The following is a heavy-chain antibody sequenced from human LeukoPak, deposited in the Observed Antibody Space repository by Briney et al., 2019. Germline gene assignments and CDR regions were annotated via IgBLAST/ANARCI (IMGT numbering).Heavy chain of an antibody. CDR1: GGSISSYY. J-gene: IGHJ4*02. V-gene: IGHV4-59*08. CDR2: IYYSGST. D-gene: IGHD5-18*01. CDR3: ARRRYSYGYVDY. Sequence: PSETLSLTCTVSGGSISSYYWSWIRQPPGKGLEWIGYIYYSGSTNYNPSLKSRVTISVDTSKNQFSLKLSPVTAADTAVYYCARRRYSYGYVDYWGQGTLVTVSS.